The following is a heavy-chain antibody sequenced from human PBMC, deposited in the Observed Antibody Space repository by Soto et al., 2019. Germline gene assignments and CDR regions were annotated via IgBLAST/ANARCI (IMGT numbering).Heavy chain of an antibody. V-gene: IGHV4-34*01. D-gene: IGHD3-9*01. CDR3: ARLKGILTGYYRWFDP. J-gene: IGHJ5*02. Sequence: PSETLSLTCAVYGGSFSGYYWSWIRQPPGKGLEWIGEINHSGSTNYNPSLKSRVTISVDTSKNQFSLKLSSVTAADTAVYYCARLKGILTGYYRWFDPWGQGTLVT. CDR2: INHSGST. CDR1: GGSFSGYY.